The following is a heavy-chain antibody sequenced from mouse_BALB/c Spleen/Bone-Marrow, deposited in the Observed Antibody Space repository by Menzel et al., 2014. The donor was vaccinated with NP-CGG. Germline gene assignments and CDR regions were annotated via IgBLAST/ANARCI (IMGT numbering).Heavy chain of an antibody. V-gene: IGHV14-1*02. CDR2: IDPENGDT. CDR1: GFNINEFY. J-gene: IGHJ3*01. CDR3: VRGNFQFAY. Sequence: DVQLVESGAELVRPGALVKLSCITSGFNINEFYMHWVKQRPEQGLEWIGWIDPENGDTIYDPNFQGKASISADTSSNTAYLQLSNLTSEDTAVYYCVRGNFQFAYWGQGTLVTVSA.